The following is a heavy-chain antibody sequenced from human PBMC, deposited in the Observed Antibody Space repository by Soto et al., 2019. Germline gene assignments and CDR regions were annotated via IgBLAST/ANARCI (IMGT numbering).Heavy chain of an antibody. V-gene: IGHV1-69*08. Sequence: QVQLVQSGAEVKKPGSSVKVSCKASGGTFSSYTISWVRQAPGQGLEWMGRIIPILGIANYAQKFQGRVTITADKSTSTAYMERSSLRSEDTAVYYCARDGVVVVAATFYYYYGMDVWGQGTTVTVSS. CDR2: IIPILGIA. CDR1: GGTFSSYT. CDR3: ARDGVVVVAATFYYYYGMDV. D-gene: IGHD2-15*01. J-gene: IGHJ6*02.